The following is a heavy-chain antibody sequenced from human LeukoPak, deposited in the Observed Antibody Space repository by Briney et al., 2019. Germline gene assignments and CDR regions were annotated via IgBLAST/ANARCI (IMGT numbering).Heavy chain of an antibody. CDR1: GFTFSTYW. Sequence: GGSLRLSCAASGFTFSTYWMHWVRQAPGKGLVWVSRINSDESSTTYADSVKGRFTISRDNAKNTLYLQMNSLRAKDTAVYYCAKSRRAYCSGGSCFGLWDYWGQGTLVTVSS. CDR3: AKSRRAYCSGGSCFGLWDY. J-gene: IGHJ4*02. CDR2: INSDESST. D-gene: IGHD2-15*01. V-gene: IGHV3-74*01.